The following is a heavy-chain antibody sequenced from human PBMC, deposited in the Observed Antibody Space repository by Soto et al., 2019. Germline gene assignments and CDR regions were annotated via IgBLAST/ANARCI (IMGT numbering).Heavy chain of an antibody. CDR3: ARDSRGIARTHTTIDY. D-gene: IGHD6-13*01. V-gene: IGHV4-30-4*01. Sequence: SETLSLTCTVSGGSISSGYYYWSWIRQSPGKGLEWIGYIFYSGRAYYNPSLKSRVYISVDTSKNQFSMNLSSVTAADTAVYYCARDSRGIARTHTTIDYWGQGTLVTVSS. J-gene: IGHJ4*02. CDR2: IFYSGRA. CDR1: GGSISSGYYY.